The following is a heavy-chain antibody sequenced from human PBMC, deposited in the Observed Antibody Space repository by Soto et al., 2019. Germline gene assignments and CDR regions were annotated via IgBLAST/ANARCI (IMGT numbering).Heavy chain of an antibody. V-gene: IGHV5-10-1*01. CDR3: ARHGGAGTSPYYYYGMEV. J-gene: IGHJ6*01. CDR1: GYSFTSYW. CDR2: IDPSDSYT. Sequence: GESLKISCKGSGYSFTSYWISWVRQMPGKGLEWMGRIDPSDSYTNYSPSFQGHVTISADKSISTAYLQWSSLKALDTAMYYCARHGGAGTSPYYYYGMEVWGQGTTVIVSS. D-gene: IGHD6-19*01.